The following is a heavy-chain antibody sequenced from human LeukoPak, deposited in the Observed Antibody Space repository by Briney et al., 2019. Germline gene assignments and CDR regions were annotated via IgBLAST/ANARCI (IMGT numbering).Heavy chain of an antibody. CDR3: ASDDRGYSGYDSGYNWFDP. Sequence: ASVKVSCKASGYTFTGYYMHWVRQAPGQGLEWMRWINPNSGGTNYAQKFQGRVTMTRDTSISTAYMELSRLRFDDTAVYYCASDDRGYSGYDSGYNWFDPWGQGTLVTVSS. CDR2: INPNSGGT. CDR1: GYTFTGYY. V-gene: IGHV1-2*02. D-gene: IGHD5-12*01. J-gene: IGHJ5*02.